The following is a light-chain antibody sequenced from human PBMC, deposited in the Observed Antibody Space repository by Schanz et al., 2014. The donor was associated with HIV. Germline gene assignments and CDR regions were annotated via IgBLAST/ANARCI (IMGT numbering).Light chain of an antibody. CDR3: QTWGTDSVV. Sequence: VLTQSPSASASLGASVKLTCTLSSGHSTYVVAWHQQQPQKAPRFLMSLNRDGAHIKGDGIPDRFSGSSSGSERYLTISSLQSEDEADYYCQTWGTDSVVFAGGTKVTVL. V-gene: IGLV4-69*01. CDR1: SGHSTYV. J-gene: IGLJ2*01. CDR2: LNRDGAH.